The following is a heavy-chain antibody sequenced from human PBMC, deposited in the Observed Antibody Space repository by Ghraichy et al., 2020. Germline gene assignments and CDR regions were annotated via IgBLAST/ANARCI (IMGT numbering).Heavy chain of an antibody. CDR1: GGSISTYY. J-gene: IGHJ6*02. V-gene: IGHV4-59*01. CDR2: ISYSGST. D-gene: IGHD3-22*01. Sequence: SETLSLTCTVSGGSISTYYWSWIRQPPGKGLEWIGYISYSGSTNYNPSLKSRVTISIDPSKNLFSLNLSSVTAAEPAVYYCAKSTPVPYDGSGYPHSPHSNYYYGMDVWGQGTTVTVSS. CDR3: AKSTPVPYDGSGYPHSPHSNYYYGMDV.